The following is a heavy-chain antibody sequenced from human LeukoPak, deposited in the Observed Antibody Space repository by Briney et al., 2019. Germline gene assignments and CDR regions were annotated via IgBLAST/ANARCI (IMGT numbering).Heavy chain of an antibody. D-gene: IGHD2-8*02. V-gene: IGHV3-72*01. Sequence: GGSLRLSCAASGFIFSDHYMFWVRQAPGKGLEWVAHVGNKDDSYTTDYAASVKGRFTISRDDSKNSVDLQMNSLKIEDTAMYYCTGAYWYRFDYWGQGTLVTASS. J-gene: IGHJ4*02. CDR2: VGNKDDSYTT. CDR3: TGAYWYRFDY. CDR1: GFIFSDHY.